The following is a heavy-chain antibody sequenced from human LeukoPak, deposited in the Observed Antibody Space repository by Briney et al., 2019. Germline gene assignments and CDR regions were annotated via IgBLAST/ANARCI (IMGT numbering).Heavy chain of an antibody. J-gene: IGHJ4*02. CDR1: GYSFTSYG. V-gene: IGHV1-18*01. Sequence: ASVKVSCKASGYSFTSYGITWARQAPGQGLEWMGWINPYNGNTNYAQKLQGRVTMTTDTSTSTAYMDLRSLRSDDTAVYYCARDGTSTDDYWGQGTLVTVSS. CDR3: ARDGTSTDDY. CDR2: INPYNGNT. D-gene: IGHD1-26*01.